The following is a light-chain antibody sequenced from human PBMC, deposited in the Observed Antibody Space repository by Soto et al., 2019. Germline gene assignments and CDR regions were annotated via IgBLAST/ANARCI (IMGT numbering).Light chain of an antibody. CDR2: GAS. J-gene: IGKJ1*01. CDR1: QSVSSSY. CDR3: QQYGSSSWT. V-gene: IGKV3-20*01. Sequence: EIVLTQSPGTLSLSQGERATLSCRASQSVSSSYLAWYQQKPGQAPRLLIYGASSRATGITDRFSGSGSGTDFTLTISRLEPEDFAVYYCQQYGSSSWTFGQGTKVDI.